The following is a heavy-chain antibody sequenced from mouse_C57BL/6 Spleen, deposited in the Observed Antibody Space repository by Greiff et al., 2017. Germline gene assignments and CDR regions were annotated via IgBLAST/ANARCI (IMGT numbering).Heavy chain of an antibody. D-gene: IGHD4-1*01. J-gene: IGHJ1*03. Sequence: EVQLQQSGPELVKPGASVKIPCKASGYTFTDYNMDWVKQSHGKSLEWIGDINPNNGGTIYNQKFKGKATLTVDKSSSTAYMELRSLTSEDTAVYYCARSGELTGTYWYFDVWGTGTTVTVSS. CDR3: ARSGELTGTYWYFDV. V-gene: IGHV1-18*01. CDR2: INPNNGGT. CDR1: GYTFTDYN.